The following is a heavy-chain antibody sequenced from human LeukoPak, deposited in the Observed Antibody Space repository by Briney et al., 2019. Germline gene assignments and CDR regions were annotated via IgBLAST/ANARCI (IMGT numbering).Heavy chain of an antibody. D-gene: IGHD3-9*01. V-gene: IGHV1-69*13. CDR2: IIPIFGTA. CDR1: GGTFSSYA. Sequence: SVKVSCKASGGTFSSYAISWVRQAPGQGLEWMRGIIPIFGTANYAQKFQGRVTITADESTSTAYMELSSLRSEDTAVYYCARGALRYFDWSFDYWGQGTLVTVSS. CDR3: ARGALRYFDWSFDY. J-gene: IGHJ4*02.